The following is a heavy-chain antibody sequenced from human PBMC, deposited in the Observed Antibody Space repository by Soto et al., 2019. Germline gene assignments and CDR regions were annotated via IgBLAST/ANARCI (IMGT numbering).Heavy chain of an antibody. CDR1: GFTFDDYA. CDR3: AKGTGAYYYDSSGNAFDI. D-gene: IGHD3-22*01. J-gene: IGHJ3*02. CDR2: ISWNSGSI. V-gene: IGHV3-9*01. Sequence: EVQLVESGGGLVQPGRSLRLSCAASGFTFDDYAMHWVRQARGKGLEWVSGISWNSGSIGYADSVKGRFTISRDNAKNSLYLQMNSLRAEDTALYYCAKGTGAYYYDSSGNAFDIWGQGTMVTVSS.